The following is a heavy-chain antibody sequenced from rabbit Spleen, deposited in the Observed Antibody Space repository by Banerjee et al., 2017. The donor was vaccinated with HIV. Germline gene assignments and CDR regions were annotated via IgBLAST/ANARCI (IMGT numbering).Heavy chain of an antibody. CDR1: GVSLNDKDV. Sequence: EQLEESGGGLVKPEGSLTLTCKASGVSLNDKDVMCWVRQAPGKGLEWIACINIITGKSVYASWAKGRFTCSKTSSTTVTLQMTSLTAADTATYFCARDTGSSFSSYGMDLWGPGTLVTVS. D-gene: IGHD8-1*01. V-gene: IGHV1S45*01. J-gene: IGHJ6*01. CDR3: ARDTGSSFSSYGMDL. CDR2: INIITGKS.